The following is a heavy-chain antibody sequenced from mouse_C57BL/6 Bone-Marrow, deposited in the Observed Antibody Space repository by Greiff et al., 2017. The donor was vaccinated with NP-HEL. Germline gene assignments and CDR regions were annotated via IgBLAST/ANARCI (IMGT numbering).Heavy chain of an antibody. CDR2: ISDGGSYT. D-gene: IGHD1-1*01. J-gene: IGHJ1*03. CDR3: ARGYYYGSSSHWYFDV. V-gene: IGHV5-4*01. CDR1: GFTFSSYA. Sequence: EVQVVQSGAGLVKPGASLKLSCAASGFTFSSYAMSWVRQTPENRLEWVATISDGGSYTYYPDNVKGRFTLSRDNAKNNLYLKMSHLKSEEPAMYYCARGYYYGSSSHWYFDVWGKGTTVTVSS.